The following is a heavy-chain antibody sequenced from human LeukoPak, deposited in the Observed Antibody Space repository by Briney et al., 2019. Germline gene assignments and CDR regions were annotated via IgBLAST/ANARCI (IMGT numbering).Heavy chain of an antibody. CDR1: GYTFTAYY. Sequence: GASVTVSCKASGYTFTAYYMHWVRQAPGQGLEWMGWINPNNGGTIYAQKFQGRVSVTRDKSISTAYMDLSSLRSDDTAVYYCARGGRSSSWYEDDIWGQGTMVTVSS. V-gene: IGHV1-2*02. D-gene: IGHD6-13*01. CDR3: ARGGRSSSWYEDDI. CDR2: INPNNGGT. J-gene: IGHJ3*02.